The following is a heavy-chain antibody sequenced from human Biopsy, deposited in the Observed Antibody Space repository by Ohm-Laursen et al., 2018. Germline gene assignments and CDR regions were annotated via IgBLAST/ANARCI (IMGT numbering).Heavy chain of an antibody. CDR2: IFYSANT. CDR3: ARRLPLRGYAFDV. V-gene: IGHV4-31*03. J-gene: IGHJ3*01. CDR1: GVSINGGRYY. D-gene: IGHD3-10*01. Sequence: SETLSLTCTVSGVSINGGRYYWNWIRHHPGKGLEWIGYIFYSANTYYNPSLKSRVTISVDTSKNQFSLKLTSVTAADTAVYYCARRLPLRGYAFDVWGQGTLVSVSS.